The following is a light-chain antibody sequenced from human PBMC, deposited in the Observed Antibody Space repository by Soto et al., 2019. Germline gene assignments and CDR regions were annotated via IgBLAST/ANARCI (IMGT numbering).Light chain of an antibody. CDR1: QSMNSW. V-gene: IGKV1-5*01. CDR3: LRYNAFSQT. Sequence: GDRVTITCRASQSMNSWLAWYQQKPGEAPKVLIYDASSLESGVPSRFSGSGSGTEFTLTIGSLQPEDFATYYCLRYNAFSQTFGQGTQVEI. CDR2: DAS. J-gene: IGKJ1*01.